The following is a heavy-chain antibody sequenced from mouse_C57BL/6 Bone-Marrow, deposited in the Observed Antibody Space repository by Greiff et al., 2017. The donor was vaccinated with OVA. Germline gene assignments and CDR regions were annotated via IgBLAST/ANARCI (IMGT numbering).Heavy chain of an antibody. D-gene: IGHD3-3*01. V-gene: IGHV5-6*01. CDR1: GFTFSSYG. CDR3: AKGLWGTSAY. Sequence: EVKLVESGGDLVKPGGSLKLSCAASGFTFSSYGMSWVRQTPDKRLEWVATISSGGSYTYYPDSVKGRFTISRDNAKNTLYLQMRSLKSEDTAMYYCAKGLWGTSAYWGQGTLVTVSA. CDR2: ISSGGSYT. J-gene: IGHJ3*01.